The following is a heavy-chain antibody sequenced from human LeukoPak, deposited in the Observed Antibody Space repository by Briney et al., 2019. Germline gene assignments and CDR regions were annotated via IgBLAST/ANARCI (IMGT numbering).Heavy chain of an antibody. Sequence: GGSLRLSCAASGFTFSSNAMNWVRQAPGKGLEWVSAISTSGDNTYYADSVRGRFTISRDNSKNTLYLQMNSLRADDTAVYYCARKVYHRFDYWGQGTLVTVSS. CDR2: ISTSGDNT. D-gene: IGHD2-2*01. V-gene: IGHV3-23*01. CDR3: ARKVYHRFDY. CDR1: GFTFSSNA. J-gene: IGHJ4*02.